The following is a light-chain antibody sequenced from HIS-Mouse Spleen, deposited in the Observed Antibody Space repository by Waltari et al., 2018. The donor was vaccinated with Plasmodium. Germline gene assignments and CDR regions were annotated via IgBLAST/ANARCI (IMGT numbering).Light chain of an antibody. V-gene: IGKV3-11*01. CDR2: DAS. CDR1: QSVSSY. Sequence: EIVLTQSPATLSLSPGERATLSCRASQSVSSYFAWYQQKPGQAPRLLLYDASSRATGIRARFSGNGSGTDFTLTISRLEPEDFSVYYCQQRSNWPPLTFGGGAKVEIK. J-gene: IGKJ4*01. CDR3: QQRSNWPPLT.